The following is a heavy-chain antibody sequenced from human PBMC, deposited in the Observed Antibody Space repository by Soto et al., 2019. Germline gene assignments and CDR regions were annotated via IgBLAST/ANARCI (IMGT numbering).Heavy chain of an antibody. Sequence: PGGSLRLSCAASGITFSNYAMHWVRQAPGKGLEWAAVISNDGRNKNYADSAKGRFTISRDNSKNTLYLQMNSLRAEDTAVYCCARDPRSLGYFDSWGQGTLVTVSS. J-gene: IGHJ4*02. V-gene: IGHV3-30*04. CDR1: GITFSNYA. CDR3: ARDPRSLGYFDS. CDR2: ISNDGRNK.